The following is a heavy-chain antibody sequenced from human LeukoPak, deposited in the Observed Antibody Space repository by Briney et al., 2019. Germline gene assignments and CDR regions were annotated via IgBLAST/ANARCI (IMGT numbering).Heavy chain of an antibody. CDR1: GGSISSYY. V-gene: IGHV4-59*01. J-gene: IGHJ4*02. CDR2: IYYSGST. Sequence: PSETLSLTCTVSGGSISSYYWGWIRQPPGKGLEWIGYIYYSGSTNYNPSLKSRVTISVDTSKNQFSLKLSSVTAADTAVYYCARGYAWGSYRPFDYWGQGTLVTVSS. D-gene: IGHD3-16*02. CDR3: ARGYAWGSYRPFDY.